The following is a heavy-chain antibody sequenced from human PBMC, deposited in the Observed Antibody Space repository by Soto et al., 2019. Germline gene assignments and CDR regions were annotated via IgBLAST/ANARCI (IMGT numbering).Heavy chain of an antibody. V-gene: IGHV6-1*01. D-gene: IGHD6-19*01. CDR1: GDSVSSNSAA. J-gene: IGHJ3*02. Sequence: PSQTLSLTCAISGDSVSSNSAAWNWIRQSPSRGIEWLGRTYYRCKWYNDYAVSVKSRITINPDTSKNQFSLQLNSVTPEDTAVYYXARDVGYSSGWSYDAFDIWGQGTMVTV. CDR2: TYYRCKWYN. CDR3: ARDVGYSSGWSYDAFDI.